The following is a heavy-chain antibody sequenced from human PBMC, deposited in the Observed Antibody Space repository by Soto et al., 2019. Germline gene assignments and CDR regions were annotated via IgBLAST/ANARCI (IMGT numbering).Heavy chain of an antibody. CDR1: GGSFSGYY. Sequence: SETLSLTCAVYGGSFSGYYWSWIRQPPGKGLEWIGEINHSGSTNYNPSLKSRVTISVDTSKNQFSLKLSSVTAADTAVYYCARGYYFDYWGQGTLVTVYS. V-gene: IGHV4-34*01. CDR2: INHSGST. J-gene: IGHJ4*02. CDR3: ARGYYFDY.